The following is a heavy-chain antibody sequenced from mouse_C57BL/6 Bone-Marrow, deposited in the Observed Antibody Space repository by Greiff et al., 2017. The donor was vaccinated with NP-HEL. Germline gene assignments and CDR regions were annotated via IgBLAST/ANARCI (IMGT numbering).Heavy chain of an antibody. CDR2: IDPNSGGT. CDR1: GYTFTSYW. V-gene: IGHV1-72*01. D-gene: IGHD1-1*01. Sequence: QVQLQQPGADLVKPGASVKLSCKASGYTFTSYWMHWVKQRPGRGLEWIGRIDPNSGGTKFNEKFKTKATLTVDKPSSTAYMQLSSLTSGDSAVYDCARYYYGSRGWYFDVWGTGTTVTVSS. J-gene: IGHJ1*03. CDR3: ARYYYGSRGWYFDV.